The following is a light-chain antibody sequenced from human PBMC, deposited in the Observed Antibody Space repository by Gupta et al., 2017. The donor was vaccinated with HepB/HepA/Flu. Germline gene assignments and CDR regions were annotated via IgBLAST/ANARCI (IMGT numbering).Light chain of an antibody. CDR1: TSNIGVNT. Sequence: QSVLTHPPSASGTPGQNVAISCSGSTSNIGVNTVNCYQHLPGSAPKLLMSHNDQRPSGVPDRFSASKSGTSASLAISGLQSGDEADYYCAAWNDSVDAPVFGGGTKLTVL. CDR2: HND. J-gene: IGLJ2*01. V-gene: IGLV1-44*01. CDR3: AAWNDSVDAPV.